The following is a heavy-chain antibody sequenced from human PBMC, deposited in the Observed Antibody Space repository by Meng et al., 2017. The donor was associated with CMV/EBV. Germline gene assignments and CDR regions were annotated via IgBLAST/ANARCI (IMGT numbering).Heavy chain of an antibody. CDR3: ARHVDGYEDRGVDY. Sequence: SETLSLTCTVSGGSISYYRYYWAWIRQPPGKGLEWIGSVYYSGTTYYNPSLKSRVTISVDTSRNEFSLTLSSVTAADTAVYYCARHVDGYEDRGVDYWGQGTLVTVSS. D-gene: IGHD5-24*01. CDR1: GGSISYYRYY. V-gene: IGHV4-39*07. CDR2: VYYSGTT. J-gene: IGHJ4*02.